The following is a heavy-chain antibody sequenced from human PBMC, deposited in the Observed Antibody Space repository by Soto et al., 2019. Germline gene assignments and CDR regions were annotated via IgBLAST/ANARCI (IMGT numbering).Heavy chain of an antibody. V-gene: IGHV3-15*01. D-gene: IGHD6-19*01. Sequence: PGGSLRLSCAASGFTFSNAWMSWVRQAPGKGLEWVGRIKSKTDGGTTDYAAPVKGRFIISRDDSKNTLYLQMNSLKTEDTAVYYCGSWDSSYFDYWGQGTLVTVSS. CDR3: GSWDSSYFDY. CDR1: GFTFSNAW. J-gene: IGHJ4*02. CDR2: IKSKTDGGTT.